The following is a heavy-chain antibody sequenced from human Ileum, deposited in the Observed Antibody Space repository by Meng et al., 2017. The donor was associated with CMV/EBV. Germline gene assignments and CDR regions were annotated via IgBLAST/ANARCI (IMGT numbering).Heavy chain of an antibody. CDR2: IHPTGTN. J-gene: IGHJ5*02. Sequence: QVHLQESGAGLVKPSESLSLTCTVSDGSISSYYWSWIRQSAGKGLEWIGRIHPTGTNDNNPSLRSRVSMSLAKSKNQFSLKLTSVTAADTAVYYCARAAARGVPVDLWGQGTLVTVSS. D-gene: IGHD3-10*01. CDR3: ARAAARGVPVDL. CDR1: DGSISSYY. V-gene: IGHV4-4*07.